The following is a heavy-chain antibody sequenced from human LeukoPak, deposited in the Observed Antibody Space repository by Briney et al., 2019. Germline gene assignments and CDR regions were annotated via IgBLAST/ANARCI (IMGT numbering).Heavy chain of an antibody. CDR3: ASGADSYDFWSGAFDY. J-gene: IGHJ4*02. D-gene: IGHD3-3*01. CDR2: IYYSGST. Sequence: SETLSLTCTVSGGSISSYYWSWIRQPPGKGLEWIGYIYYSGSTNYNPSLKSRVTISVDTSKNQFSLKLSPVTAADTAVYYCASGADSYDFWSGAFDYWGQGTLVTVSS. CDR1: GGSISSYY. V-gene: IGHV4-59*01.